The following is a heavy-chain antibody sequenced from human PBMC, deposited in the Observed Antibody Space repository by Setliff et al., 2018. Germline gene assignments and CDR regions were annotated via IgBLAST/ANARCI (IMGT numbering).Heavy chain of an antibody. V-gene: IGHV4-4*07. CDR2: VYINGGT. CDR3: ARDQWVRSPPLSFSYGMDV. CDR1: GGSITSSY. J-gene: IGHJ6*02. D-gene: IGHD5-12*01. Sequence: TLSLTCTVSGGSITSSYYWSWIRQPAGKGLEWIGRVYINGGTNYNPSLQSRVTLSIDTSKNLLSLTLKSVTAADTAVYYCARDQWVRSPPLSFSYGMDVWGQGTTVTVSS.